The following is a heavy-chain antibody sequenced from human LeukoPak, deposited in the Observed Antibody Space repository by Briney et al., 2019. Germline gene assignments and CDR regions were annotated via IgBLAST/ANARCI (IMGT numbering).Heavy chain of an antibody. Sequence: ASMKVSCKASGYTFTGYYMHWVRQAPGQGLEWMGWINPNSGGTNYAQKFQGRVTMTRDTSISTAYMELSRLRSDDTAVYYCAVGLDIAMPGKVPTGWGQGTLVTVSS. CDR2: INPNSGGT. CDR3: AVGLDIAMPGKVPTG. CDR1: GYTFTGYY. V-gene: IGHV1-2*02. J-gene: IGHJ4*02. D-gene: IGHD6-19*01.